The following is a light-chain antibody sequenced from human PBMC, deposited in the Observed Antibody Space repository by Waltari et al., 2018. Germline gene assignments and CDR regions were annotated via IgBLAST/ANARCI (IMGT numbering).Light chain of an antibody. CDR2: DAS. Sequence: IVMTQSPATLSVSPGERATLSCRASQYVSNNIAWYQQRPGHAPRLLIYDASTRATGIPVRFSGSGSGTEFTLTISSLQSEDFALYYCQQYNDWPALTFGGGTKVEIK. J-gene: IGKJ4*01. CDR1: QYVSNN. V-gene: IGKV3D-15*01. CDR3: QQYNDWPALT.